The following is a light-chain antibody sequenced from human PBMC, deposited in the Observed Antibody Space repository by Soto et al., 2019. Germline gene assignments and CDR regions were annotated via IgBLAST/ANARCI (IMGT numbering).Light chain of an antibody. J-gene: IGLJ1*01. Sequence: QSVLTQPASVSGSPGQSITISCTGTSSDVGGYNYVSWYQQHPGKAPKLMIYDVSNRPSGVSNRFSGSKSGNTASLTISGLQAEDEAEYYGSSYTSSSTTLYVFGTG. CDR1: SSDVGGYNY. CDR3: SSYTSSSTTLYV. V-gene: IGLV2-14*01. CDR2: DVS.